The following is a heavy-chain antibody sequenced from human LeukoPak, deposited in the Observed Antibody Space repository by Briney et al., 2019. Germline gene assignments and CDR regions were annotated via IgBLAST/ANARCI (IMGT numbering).Heavy chain of an antibody. CDR2: IKQDGSET. CDR1: GFTFSIYW. CDR3: ARGTSHSPNWFDP. J-gene: IGHJ5*02. Sequence: GGSLRLSCAASGFTFSIYWMSWVRQAPGKGLEWVANIKQDGSETYSVDSVKGRFTISRDNAQSSLYLQMNSLRAEDTAVYYCARGTSHSPNWFDPWGQGTLVTVSS. V-gene: IGHV3-7*04. D-gene: IGHD2-2*01.